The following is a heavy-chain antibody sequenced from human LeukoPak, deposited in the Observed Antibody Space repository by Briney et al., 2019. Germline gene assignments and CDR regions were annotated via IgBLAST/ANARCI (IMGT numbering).Heavy chain of an antibody. D-gene: IGHD3-22*01. CDR1: GFTFSNAW. J-gene: IGHJ4*02. CDR2: IKSKTDGGTT. Sequence: PGGTLRLSCAASGFTFSNAWMNWVRQAPGKGLEWVGRIKSKTDGGTTDYAAPVKGRFTISRDDSKNTLYLQMNSLKTEDTAVYYCSTTYYYDSSEGYWGQGTLVTVSS. V-gene: IGHV3-15*07. CDR3: STTYYYDSSEGY.